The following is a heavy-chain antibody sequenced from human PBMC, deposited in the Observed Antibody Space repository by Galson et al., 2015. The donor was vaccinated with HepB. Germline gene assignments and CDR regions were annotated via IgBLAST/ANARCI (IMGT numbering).Heavy chain of an antibody. J-gene: IGHJ3*02. CDR3: ARAPTLTYCGGDCPWGAFDI. CDR1: GFTFSSYD. CDR2: IWYDESNK. D-gene: IGHD2-21*01. V-gene: IGHV3-33*08. Sequence: SLRLSCAASGFTFSSYDMNWVRQAPGPGLEWVAVIWYDESNKYYADSVKGRFTISRDNSKNTLYLQMNSLRAEDTAVYYCARAPTLTYCGGDCPWGAFDIWGQGTMVTVSS.